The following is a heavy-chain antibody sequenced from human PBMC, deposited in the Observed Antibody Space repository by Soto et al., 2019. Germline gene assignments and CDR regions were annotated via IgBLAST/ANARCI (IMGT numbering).Heavy chain of an antibody. J-gene: IGHJ6*02. CDR3: ARDREYYYDSSGNYYYHYGLDV. D-gene: IGHD3-22*01. V-gene: IGHV1-18*04. CDR1: GYTFTDYG. CDR2: ISGYNGNT. Sequence: QVQWVESGAEVKKPGASVKVSCKASGYTFTDYGIIWVRQAPGQGLEWMGWISGYNGNTKYAQKFQGRVTMTTDTPKNTAYMELRSLRSDDTAVYYCARDREYYYDSSGNYYYHYGLDVWGQGTTVTVS.